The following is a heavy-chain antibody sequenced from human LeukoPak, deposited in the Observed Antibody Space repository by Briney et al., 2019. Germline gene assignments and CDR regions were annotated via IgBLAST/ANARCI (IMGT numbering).Heavy chain of an antibody. CDR3: ARSEDYYYGMDV. CDR2: IIPIFGTA. Sequence: SVKVSCKASGGTFSSYAISWVRQAPGQGLEWMEGIIPIFGTANYAQKFQGRVTITADESTSTAYMELSSLRSEDTAVYYCARSEDYYYGMDVWGQGTTVTVSS. J-gene: IGHJ6*02. V-gene: IGHV1-69*13. CDR1: GGTFSSYA.